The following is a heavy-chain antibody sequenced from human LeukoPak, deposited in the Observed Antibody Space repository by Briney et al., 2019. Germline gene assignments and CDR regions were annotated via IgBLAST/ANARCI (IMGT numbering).Heavy chain of an antibody. J-gene: IGHJ4*02. Sequence: GGSLRLSCAASGFTFSRYAMSWVRQAPGKGLQWVSEIGGSGGAIYYADSVRGRFTISRDNSRNTLYLQMNSLRAEDTAVYYCAKWDYGDYDGGQGTLVTVSS. CDR3: AKWDYGDYD. V-gene: IGHV3-23*01. CDR1: GFTFSRYA. CDR2: IGGSGGAI. D-gene: IGHD4-17*01.